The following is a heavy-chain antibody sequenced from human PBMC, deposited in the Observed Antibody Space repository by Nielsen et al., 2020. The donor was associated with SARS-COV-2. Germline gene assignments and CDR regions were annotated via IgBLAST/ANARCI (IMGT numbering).Heavy chain of an antibody. J-gene: IGHJ4*02. D-gene: IGHD6-13*01. CDR2: IWYDGSNK. V-gene: IGHV3-33*01. CDR3: ARGTAAGDY. CDR1: GFTFSSYG. Sequence: GGSLRLSCAASGFTFSSYGMHWVRQAPGKGLEWVAVIWYDGSNKYYADSVKGRFTISRDNSKNTLYLQMNSLRAEDTAVYYCARGTAAGDYWGQGTLVTVSS.